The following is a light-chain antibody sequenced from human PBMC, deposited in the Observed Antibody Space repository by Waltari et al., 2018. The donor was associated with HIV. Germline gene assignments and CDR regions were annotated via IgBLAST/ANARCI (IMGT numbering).Light chain of an antibody. V-gene: IGLV2-14*03. CDR2: DVS. J-gene: IGLJ3*02. CDR1: TSDVGTYNY. CDR3: SSYSTNTNNSPWV. Sequence: QSALAQPASVSGSPGQSITISCTRTTSDVGTYNYVSWYQQHPGKGPKLVIFDVSHRPSGISDRFSGSRSGNTASLTISGLRAEDEADYFCSSYSTNTNNSPWVFGGGTKVTVL.